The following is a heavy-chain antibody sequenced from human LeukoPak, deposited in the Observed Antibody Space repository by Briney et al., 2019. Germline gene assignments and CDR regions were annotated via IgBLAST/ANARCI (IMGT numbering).Heavy chain of an antibody. CDR1: GYTFTGYY. CDR2: INPNSGGT. V-gene: IGHV1-2*02. Sequence: ASVKVCCKASGYTFTGYYMHWVRQAPGQGLEWMGWINPNSGGTNYAQKFQCRVTMTRDTSISTAYMELSRLRSDDTAVYYCAGEAGGMAAAGWFDPWGQGTLVTVSS. CDR3: AGEAGGMAAAGWFDP. D-gene: IGHD6-13*01. J-gene: IGHJ5*02.